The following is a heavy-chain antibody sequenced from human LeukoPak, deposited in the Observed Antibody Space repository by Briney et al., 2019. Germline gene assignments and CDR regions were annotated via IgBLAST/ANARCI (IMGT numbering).Heavy chain of an antibody. Sequence: SETLSLTCAVYGGSFSGYYWSWVRQPPGKGLEWIGEIYHTGSTSYNPSLKSRVTISLDTSKNHFSLKLSSVTAADTAVYYCARVTDTAIHFDYWGQGTLVTVSS. CDR1: GGSFSGYY. J-gene: IGHJ4*02. D-gene: IGHD5-18*01. CDR3: ARVTDTAIHFDY. V-gene: IGHV4-34*01. CDR2: IYHTGST.